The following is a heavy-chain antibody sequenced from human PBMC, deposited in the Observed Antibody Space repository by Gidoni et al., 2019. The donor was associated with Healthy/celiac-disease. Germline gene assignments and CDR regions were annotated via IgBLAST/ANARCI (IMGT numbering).Heavy chain of an antibody. CDR2: ISYDGSNK. D-gene: IGHD5-18*01. CDR1: GFTFSSYG. CDR3: AKERREQAMVFYYYYGMDV. J-gene: IGHJ6*02. V-gene: IGHV3-30*18. Sequence: QVQLVESGGGVVQPGRSLRLSCAASGFTFSSYGMHWVRQAPGKGLEWVAVISYDGSNKYSADSVKGRFTISRDNSKNTLYLQMNSLRAEDTAVYYCAKERREQAMVFYYYYGMDVWGQGTTVTVSS.